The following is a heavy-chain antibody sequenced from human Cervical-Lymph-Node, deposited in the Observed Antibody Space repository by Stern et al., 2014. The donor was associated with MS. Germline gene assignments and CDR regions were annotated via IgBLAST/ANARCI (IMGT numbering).Heavy chain of an antibody. CDR2: ISYDGSNK. Sequence: QVQLVQSGGGVVQPGRSLRLSCAASGFTFSSYDMHWVRQAPGKGLGWVAVISYDGSNKYYADSVKGRFTISRDNSKNTLYLQMNSLRAEDTAVYYCAKDSKMLALDYWGQGTLVTVSS. D-gene: IGHD3-10*02. CDR1: GFTFSSYD. J-gene: IGHJ4*02. V-gene: IGHV3-30*18. CDR3: AKDSKMLALDY.